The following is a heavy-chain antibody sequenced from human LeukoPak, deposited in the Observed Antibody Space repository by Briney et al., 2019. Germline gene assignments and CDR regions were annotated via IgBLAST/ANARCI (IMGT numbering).Heavy chain of an antibody. CDR1: GFTFTSFA. V-gene: IGHV3-23*01. D-gene: IGHD3-10*01. Sequence: PGGSLRLSCAASGFTFTSFAMSWVRQAPGKGLEWVSTISRSGVATYYANSVKGRFTISRDNSKNTLYLQMNSLRAEDTAVYYCAKVSGPPYYYGSGSYNYYYYYMDVWGKGTTVTVSS. CDR3: AKVSGPPYYYGSGSYNYYYYYMDV. CDR2: ISRSGVAT. J-gene: IGHJ6*03.